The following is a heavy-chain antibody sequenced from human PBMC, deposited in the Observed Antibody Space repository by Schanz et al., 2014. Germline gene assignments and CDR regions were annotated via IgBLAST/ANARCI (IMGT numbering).Heavy chain of an antibody. CDR2: IYYSGST. CDR1: GGSISRGFYF. CDR3: AREDRYYHGLDV. V-gene: IGHV4-30-2*01. J-gene: IGHJ6*02. Sequence: QLQLQESGSGLVKPSQTLSLTCAVSGGSISRGFYFWNWIRQPPGRGLEWIGCIYYSGSTYYNPSPKPRVTIAIDGSKDRFSLSLNSVPAADTAVYYCAREDRYYHGLDVWGQGTTVTVS.